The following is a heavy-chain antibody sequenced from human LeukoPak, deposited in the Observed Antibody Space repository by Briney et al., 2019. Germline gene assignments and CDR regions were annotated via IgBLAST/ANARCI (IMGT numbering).Heavy chain of an antibody. CDR2: MNPNSGNT. D-gene: IGHD6-13*01. Sequence: ASVKVSCKSSGYTFTSYDINWVRQAPGQGLEWMGWMNPNSGNTGYAQKFQGRVTMTRNTSISTAYMELSSLRSEDTAVYYCARAAAAGFIDYWGQGTLVTVSS. J-gene: IGHJ4*02. CDR3: ARAAAAGFIDY. CDR1: GYTFTSYD. V-gene: IGHV1-8*01.